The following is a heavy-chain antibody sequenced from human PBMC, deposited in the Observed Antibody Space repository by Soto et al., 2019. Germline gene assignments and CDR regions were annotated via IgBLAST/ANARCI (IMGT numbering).Heavy chain of an antibody. CDR3: ARGGVRGVINYYYGMDV. V-gene: IGHV1-3*01. J-gene: IGHJ6*02. Sequence: FQGRDTITRDTSASTAYMELSSLRSEDTAVYYCARGGVRGVINYYYGMDVWGQGTTVTVSS. D-gene: IGHD3-10*01.